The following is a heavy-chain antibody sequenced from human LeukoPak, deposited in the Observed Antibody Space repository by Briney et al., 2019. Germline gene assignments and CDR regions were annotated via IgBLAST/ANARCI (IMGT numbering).Heavy chain of an antibody. J-gene: IGHJ4*02. CDR2: ISGSGGAT. V-gene: IGHV3-23*01. Sequence: PGGSLRLSCAASGFTFSSYAMSGVRQAPGKGLEWVSVISGSGGATDYADSVKGRFTISRDNSKNTLYLQMNSLRAEDTAVYYCAKREKYYFDYWGQGALVTVSS. CDR3: AKREKYYFDY. CDR1: GFTFSSYA.